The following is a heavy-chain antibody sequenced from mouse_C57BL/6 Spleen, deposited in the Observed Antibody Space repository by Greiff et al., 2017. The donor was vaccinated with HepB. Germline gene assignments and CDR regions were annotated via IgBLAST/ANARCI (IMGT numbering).Heavy chain of an antibody. CDR2: ISDGGSYT. Sequence: EVQGVESGGGLVKPGGSLKLSCAASGFTFSSYAMSWVRQTPEKRLEWVATISDGGSYTYYPDNVKGRFTISRDNAKNNLYLQMSHLKSEDTAMYYCARDRSNYPYYFDYWGQGTTLTVSS. CDR1: GFTFSSYA. CDR3: ARDRSNYPYYFDY. V-gene: IGHV5-4*01. J-gene: IGHJ2*01. D-gene: IGHD2-5*01.